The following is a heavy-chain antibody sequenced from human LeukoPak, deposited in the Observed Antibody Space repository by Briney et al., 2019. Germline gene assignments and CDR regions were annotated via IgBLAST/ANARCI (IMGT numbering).Heavy chain of an antibody. Sequence: KSSETLSLTCIVSGASNNSFYWSWLRQPPGKGLEWIGYTHPSGNSNYSPSLKSRVTISVDTSTNQFSLKRKSVTAADTAVYYCARKVPKKGWFDPWGQGTLVTVSS. CDR1: GASNNSFY. V-gene: IGHV4-4*09. J-gene: IGHJ5*02. CDR3: ARKVPKKGWFDP. CDR2: THPSGNS.